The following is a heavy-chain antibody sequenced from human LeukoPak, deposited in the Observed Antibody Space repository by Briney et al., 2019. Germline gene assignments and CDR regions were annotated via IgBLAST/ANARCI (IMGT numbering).Heavy chain of an antibody. J-gene: IGHJ4*02. V-gene: IGHV3-43*02. D-gene: IGHD3-22*01. Sequence: GGSLRLSCAASGFTFDDYAMHWVRQAPGKGLEWVSLISGDGGSTYYADSVKGRLTISRDNSKNSLYLQMNSLRTEDTALYYCARALADRDLPYYYDSSGYYLVLGYWGQGTLVTVSS. CDR3: ARALADRDLPYYYDSSGYYLVLGY. CDR2: ISGDGGST. CDR1: GFTFDDYA.